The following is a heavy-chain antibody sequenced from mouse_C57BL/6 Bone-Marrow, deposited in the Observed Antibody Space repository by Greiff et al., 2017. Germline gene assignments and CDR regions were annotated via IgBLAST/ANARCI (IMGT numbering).Heavy chain of an antibody. CDR1: GYTFTDYY. V-gene: IGHV1-22*01. Sequence: VQLKQSGPELVKPGASVKMSCKASGYTFTDYYMHWVKQSHGKSLEWIGYINPNNGGTSYNQKFKGKATLTVNKSSSTAYMQLRSLTSKDSAVYYCARRGPYGGSLFAYWGQGTLVTVSA. J-gene: IGHJ3*01. D-gene: IGHD1-1*01. CDR2: INPNNGGT. CDR3: ARRGPYGGSLFAY.